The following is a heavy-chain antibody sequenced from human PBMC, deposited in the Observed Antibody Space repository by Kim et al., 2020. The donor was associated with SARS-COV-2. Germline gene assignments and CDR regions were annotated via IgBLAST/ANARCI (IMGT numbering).Heavy chain of an antibody. Sequence: SLKSRVTLSVDTSTNQFDLELSSVTAADTAVYYCARHLKLGVITTPFDYWGQGTLVTVSS. V-gene: IGHV4-39*01. D-gene: IGHD3-22*01. CDR3: ARHLKLGVITTPFDY. J-gene: IGHJ4*02.